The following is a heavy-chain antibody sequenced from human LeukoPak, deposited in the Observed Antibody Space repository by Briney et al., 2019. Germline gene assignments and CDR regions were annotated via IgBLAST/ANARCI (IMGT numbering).Heavy chain of an antibody. CDR3: ARGRFPLNYYDSSGYYASLFDY. J-gene: IGHJ4*02. CDR2: IYYSGST. Sequence: SETLSLTCTVSGGSVSSGSYYWSWIRQPPGKGLEWIGYIYYSGSTNYNPSLKSRVTISVDTSKNQFSLKLSSVTAADTAVYYCARGRFPLNYYDSSGYYASLFDYWGQGTLVTVSS. D-gene: IGHD3-22*01. V-gene: IGHV4-61*01. CDR1: GGSVSSGSYY.